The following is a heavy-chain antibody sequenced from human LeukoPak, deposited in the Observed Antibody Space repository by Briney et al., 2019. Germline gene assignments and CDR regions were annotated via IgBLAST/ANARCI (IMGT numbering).Heavy chain of an antibody. V-gene: IGHV4-59*08. CDR3: ARLYSSSSWYYYYYMDV. CDR2: IYHSGST. D-gene: IGHD6-6*01. Sequence: SETLSLTCTVSGGSISSYYWSWIRQPPGKGLEWIGSIYHSGSTYYSPSLKSRVTISVDTSKNQFSLKLSSVTAADTAVYYCARLYSSSSWYYYYYMDVWGKGTTVTVSS. J-gene: IGHJ6*03. CDR1: GGSISSYY.